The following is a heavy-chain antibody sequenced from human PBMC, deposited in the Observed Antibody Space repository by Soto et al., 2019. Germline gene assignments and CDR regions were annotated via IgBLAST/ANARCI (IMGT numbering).Heavy chain of an antibody. J-gene: IGHJ4*02. CDR2: ISYDGSNK. CDR3: AKERRLWSYHFDY. CDR1: GFTFSSYG. D-gene: IGHD3-10*01. Sequence: ESVGGVVQPGRSLRLSCAASGFTFSSYGMHWVRQAPGKGLEWVALISYDGSNKDYADFVKGRFTISRDKSKNTLYLQMNSLRADDTAVYYCAKERRLWSYHFDYWGQGTLVTVSS. V-gene: IGHV3-30*18.